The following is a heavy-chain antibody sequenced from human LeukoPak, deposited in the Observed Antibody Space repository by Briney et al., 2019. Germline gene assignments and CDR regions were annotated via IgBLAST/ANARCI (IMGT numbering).Heavy chain of an antibody. CDR1: GFSFSSYE. V-gene: IGHV3-48*03. CDR2: IGSTTNYI. D-gene: IGHD5-12*01. J-gene: IGHJ6*03. Sequence: GGSLRLSCAASGFSFSSYEMNWVRQAPGKGLEWVSYIGSTTNYIYYADSVKGRFTISRDNAKTSLHLQMNSLRAEDTAVYYCARDEYSGLYYYMDVWGKGTTVTVSS. CDR3: ARDEYSGLYYYMDV.